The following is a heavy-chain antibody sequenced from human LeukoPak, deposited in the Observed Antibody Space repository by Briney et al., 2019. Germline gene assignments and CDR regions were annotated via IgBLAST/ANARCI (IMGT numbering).Heavy chain of an antibody. CDR2: ISYSGNT. CDR1: GGSISSYY. D-gene: IGHD4-17*01. J-gene: IGHJ2*01. Sequence: SETLSLTCTVSGGSISSYYWSWIRQPPGKGLEWIAYISYSGNTNYNPSLKSRVTISVDTSKNQFSLKLDSVTAADTAMYYCARFSITVTPTYYYLGLWGRGTLVTVSS. CDR3: ARFSITVTPTYYYLGL. V-gene: IGHV4-59*01.